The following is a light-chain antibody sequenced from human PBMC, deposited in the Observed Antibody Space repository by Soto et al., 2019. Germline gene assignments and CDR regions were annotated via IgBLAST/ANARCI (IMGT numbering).Light chain of an antibody. V-gene: IGKV3-20*01. CDR3: QRYGSSTT. Sequence: IVLTQSPGTLSLSPGDRATLSFRASQTVTNNYLAWYQQQPGQAPRLLIYGASSRATGIPDRFSGSGSGTYFTLTISRLEPEDFAVYYCQRYGSSTTFGQGTKVDIK. CDR2: GAS. J-gene: IGKJ1*01. CDR1: QTVTNNY.